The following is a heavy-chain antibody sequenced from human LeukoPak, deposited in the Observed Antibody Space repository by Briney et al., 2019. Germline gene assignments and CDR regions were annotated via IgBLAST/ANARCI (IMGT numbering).Heavy chain of an antibody. CDR1: GYTFTSYG. J-gene: IGHJ4*02. Sequence: ASVNVSCTASGYTFTSYGISWVRQAPGQGLEWMGWISAYNGNTNYAQKLQGRVTMTTDTSTSTAYMELRSLRSDDTAVYYCARPRRCYDSWSGYPPFDYWGQGTLVTVSS. V-gene: IGHV1-18*01. CDR2: ISAYNGNT. CDR3: ARPRRCYDSWSGYPPFDY. D-gene: IGHD3-3*01.